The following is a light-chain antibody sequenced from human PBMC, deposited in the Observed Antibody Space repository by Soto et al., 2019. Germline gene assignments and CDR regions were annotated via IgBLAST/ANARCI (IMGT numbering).Light chain of an antibody. Sequence: QSALTQPPSASGSLGQSVTISCTGTSRDVGGSNSVSWYRHHPGQAPKVMIYEVTKRPSGVPARFSASKSGNTASLTVSGLQAEDEADYYCASSAGTFYVFGSGTKLTVL. CDR2: EVT. V-gene: IGLV2-8*01. CDR1: SRDVGGSNS. CDR3: ASSAGTFYV. J-gene: IGLJ1*01.